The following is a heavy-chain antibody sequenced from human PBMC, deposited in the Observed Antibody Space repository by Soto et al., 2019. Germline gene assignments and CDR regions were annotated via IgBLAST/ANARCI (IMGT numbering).Heavy chain of an antibody. CDR1: GYTFTHYA. D-gene: IGHD6-13*01. Sequence: QVQLVQSGAEVKKPGASVKVSCTASGYTFTHYAIHWVRHAPVQRLEWMGLINAGSGNTKYSQTFQGRLTFTKDTSASTAYMDRSSLRAEDTAIYYCARGLAADGAWGQGTLVTVSS. CDR3: ARGLAADGA. V-gene: IGHV1-3*01. CDR2: INAGSGNT. J-gene: IGHJ5*02.